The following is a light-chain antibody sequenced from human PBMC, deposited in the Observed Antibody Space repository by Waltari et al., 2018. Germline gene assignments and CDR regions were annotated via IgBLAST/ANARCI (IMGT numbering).Light chain of an antibody. CDR3: QHGYGTPLT. V-gene: IGKV1-39*01. J-gene: IGKJ4*01. CDR1: ENVNNY. Sequence: DIQMTQSPSSLSASVGDRVTITCRASENVNNYLNWYQQKPGKAPKLLIYKASTLQSGVPSRFSGRGSGTDYTFTISSLQSEDVATYYCQHGYGTPLTFGGGTKVEIK. CDR2: KAS.